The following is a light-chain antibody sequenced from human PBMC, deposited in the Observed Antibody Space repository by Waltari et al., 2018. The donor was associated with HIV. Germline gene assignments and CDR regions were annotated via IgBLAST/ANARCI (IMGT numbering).Light chain of an antibody. CDR1: SGDVGNYNL. V-gene: IGLV2-23*02. CDR2: EVS. Sequence: QSALTQPASVSGSPGQSITISCTGASGDVGNYNLVSWYQQYPGKAPKLIIYEVSRRPSGISNRFSGSESGNTASLTISRLQEEDEADYFCCSYADSDTLAVFGGGTKLTVL. CDR3: CSYADSDTLAV. J-gene: IGLJ2*01.